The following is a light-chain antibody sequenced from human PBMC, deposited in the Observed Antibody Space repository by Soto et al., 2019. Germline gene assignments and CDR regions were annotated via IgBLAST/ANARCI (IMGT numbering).Light chain of an antibody. V-gene: IGLV4-69*02. CDR1: SGHITYA. Sequence: QSVLAQSPSASASLGASVKLTCTLSSGHITYAIAWHQQHPEKGPRYLMKVDSDGSHSKGDGVPDRFSGSSSGAERYLTISSLQSDDEADYYCQTWGAGIRVFGGGTKVTVL. J-gene: IGLJ3*02. CDR3: QTWGAGIRV. CDR2: VDSDGSH.